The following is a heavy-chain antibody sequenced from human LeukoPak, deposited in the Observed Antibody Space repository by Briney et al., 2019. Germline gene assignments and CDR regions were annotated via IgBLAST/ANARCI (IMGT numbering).Heavy chain of an antibody. CDR2: IYYSGST. D-gene: IGHD3-3*01. V-gene: IGHV4-59*01. Sequence: SETLSLTCTVSGGSISSYYLSWIRQPPGKGLEWIGYIYYSGSTNYNPSLKSRVTISVDTSKNQFSLKLSSVTAADTAVYYCARADYDFWSGYPAPFDYWGQGTLVTVSS. CDR3: ARADYDFWSGYPAPFDY. CDR1: GGSISSYY. J-gene: IGHJ4*02.